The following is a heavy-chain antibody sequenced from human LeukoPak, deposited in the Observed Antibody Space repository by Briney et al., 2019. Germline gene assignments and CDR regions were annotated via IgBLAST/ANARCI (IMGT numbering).Heavy chain of an antibody. CDR1: GFTFSSYG. D-gene: IGHD2-15*01. J-gene: IGHJ4*02. V-gene: IGHV3-30*03. Sequence: GGSLRLSCAASGFTFSSYGMHWVRQAPGKGLEWVAVISYDGSNKYYADSVKGRFTISRDNSKNTPYLQMNSLRAEDTAVYYCAGGSPFTVFDYWGQGTLVTVSS. CDR2: ISYDGSNK. CDR3: AGGSPFTVFDY.